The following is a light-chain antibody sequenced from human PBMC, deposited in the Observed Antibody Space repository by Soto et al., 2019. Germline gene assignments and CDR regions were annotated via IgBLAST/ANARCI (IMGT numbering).Light chain of an antibody. Sequence: EIVLTQSPGTVSLSPGERATLSCRASQSISSSYLAWYQQKPGQAPRLLIYAASSRATGIPDRFSGSGSGTDFTLTIRRLEPEDFAVYYCQQYGSSSYTFGQGTQLDIK. CDR2: AAS. CDR3: QQYGSSSYT. CDR1: QSISSSY. V-gene: IGKV3-20*01. J-gene: IGKJ2*01.